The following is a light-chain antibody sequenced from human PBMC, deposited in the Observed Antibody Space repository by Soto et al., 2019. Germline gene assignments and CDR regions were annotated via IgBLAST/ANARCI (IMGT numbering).Light chain of an antibody. CDR2: DAS. Sequence: EIVLTQSPATLSLSPGEIASLTCRASQSVSNFLPWYQHKPGQAPRLLIYDASVRATGVPARFSGSGSGADFSLPISSLEPEDFAIYYCQQRSIWPPWTFGQGTKVELK. J-gene: IGKJ1*01. V-gene: IGKV3-11*01. CDR1: QSVSNF. CDR3: QQRSIWPPWT.